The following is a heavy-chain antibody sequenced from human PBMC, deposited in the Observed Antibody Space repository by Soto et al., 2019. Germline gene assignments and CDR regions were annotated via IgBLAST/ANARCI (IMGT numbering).Heavy chain of an antibody. Sequence: QVPLVQSGVEVKKPGASVKVSCKASGYIFTTYGISWVRQAPGQGLEWMGWISTSNGDTKYAQKLQGRVTMTTDTSTSTAYMELRSLRSDDTAVYYCAREYCSSASCYGVDYWGQGILVTVSS. CDR3: AREYCSSASCYGVDY. CDR1: GYIFTTYG. J-gene: IGHJ4*02. D-gene: IGHD2-2*01. V-gene: IGHV1-18*01. CDR2: ISTSNGDT.